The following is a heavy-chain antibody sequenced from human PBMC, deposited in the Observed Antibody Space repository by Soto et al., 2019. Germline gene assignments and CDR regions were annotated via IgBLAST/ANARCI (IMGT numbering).Heavy chain of an antibody. J-gene: IGHJ6*02. CDR3: ARQVRGEQSTYGMDV. CDR2: IIPIFGTA. D-gene: IGHD3-16*01. CDR1: GGTFSSYA. Sequence: QVQLVQSGAEVKKPGSSVKASCKASGGTFSSYAISWVRQAPGQGLEWMGGIIPIFGTANYAQKFLGRVTIAGDDSGSSAHMELSSLRSEDTAVYYCARQVRGEQSTYGMDVWGQGTTVTVCS. V-gene: IGHV1-69*12.